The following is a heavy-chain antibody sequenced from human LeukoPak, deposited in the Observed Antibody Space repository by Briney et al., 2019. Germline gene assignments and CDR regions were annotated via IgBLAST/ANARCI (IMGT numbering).Heavy chain of an antibody. V-gene: IGHV3-74*01. CDR1: GFTFSSYW. J-gene: IGHJ4*02. CDR2: INTDGSST. Sequence: PGGSLRLSCAASGFTFSSYWMHWVRQAPGKGLVWVSHINTDGSSTSHADSVKGRFTISRDNAKNRLYLQMNSLRAEDTAVYYCASGGSGYGYWGQGTLVTVSS. CDR3: ASGGSGYGY. D-gene: IGHD3-22*01.